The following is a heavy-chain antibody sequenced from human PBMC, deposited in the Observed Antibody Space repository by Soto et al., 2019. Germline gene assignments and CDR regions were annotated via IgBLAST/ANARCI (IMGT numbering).Heavy chain of an antibody. Sequence: SETLSLTCTVSGGSISSGDYYWSWIRQPPGKGLEWIGYIYYSGSTYYNPSLKSRVTISVDTSKNQFSLKLSSVTAADTAVYYCARAVQPASNLDYWGQGTLVTVSS. D-gene: IGHD6-13*01. J-gene: IGHJ4*02. CDR3: ARAVQPASNLDY. V-gene: IGHV4-30-4*01. CDR2: IYYSGST. CDR1: GGSISSGDYY.